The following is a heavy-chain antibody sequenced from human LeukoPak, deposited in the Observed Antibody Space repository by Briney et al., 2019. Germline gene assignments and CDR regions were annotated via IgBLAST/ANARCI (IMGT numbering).Heavy chain of an antibody. CDR3: ASPLGWDREGGDY. D-gene: IGHD1-26*01. CDR2: INPSGGST. CDR1: GYTFTSYY. Sequence: GASVKVSCKASGYTFTSYYMHWVRQAPGQGLEWMGTINPSGGSTSYAQKFQGRVTMTRDTSTSTVYMELSSLRSEDTAVYYCASPLGWDREGGDYWGQGTLVTVSS. V-gene: IGHV1-46*01. J-gene: IGHJ4*02.